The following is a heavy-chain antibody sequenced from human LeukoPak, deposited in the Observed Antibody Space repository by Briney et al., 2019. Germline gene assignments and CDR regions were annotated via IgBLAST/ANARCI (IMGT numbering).Heavy chain of an antibody. V-gene: IGHV1-69*13. J-gene: IGHJ6*03. CDR3: ASSGYQLLYPYYYYYMDV. CDR2: IIPIFGTA. CDR1: GGTFSSYA. Sequence: ASVKVSCKASGGTFSSYAISWVRQAPGQGLEWMGGIIPIFGTANYAQKFQGRVTITADESTSTAYMELSSLRSEDTAVYYCASSGYQLLYPYYYYYMDVWGKGTTVTVSS. D-gene: IGHD2-2*02.